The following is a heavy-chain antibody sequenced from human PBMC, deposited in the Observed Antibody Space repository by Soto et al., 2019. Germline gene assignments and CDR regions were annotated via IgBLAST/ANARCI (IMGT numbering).Heavy chain of an antibody. Sequence: ASVKVSCKTSGYPFTSYGINWVRQAPGQGPEWMGWISAYNGKTSYTQKFQGRVTMTTDTSTSTAYMELRSLRSDDTAVYYCAKAAYSRWLQFGGHYYYGMDVWGQGTTVTVSS. CDR3: AKAAYSRWLQFGGHYYYGMDV. V-gene: IGHV1-18*01. J-gene: IGHJ6*02. D-gene: IGHD5-12*01. CDR2: ISAYNGKT. CDR1: GYPFTSYG.